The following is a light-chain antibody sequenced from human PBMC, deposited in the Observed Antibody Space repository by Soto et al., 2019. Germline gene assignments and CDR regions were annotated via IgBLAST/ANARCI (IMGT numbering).Light chain of an antibody. J-gene: IGLJ3*02. V-gene: IGLV6-57*01. CDR3: QSYDATNQV. CDR1: RGSIASNY. Sequence: NFMLTQPHSVSESPGKTVIISCTRSRGSIASNYVQWYQQRPGSSPTTLIYEDNQRPSGVPDRFSGSIDSSSNSASLAISGLETEDEADYFCQSYDATNQVFGGGTKLTVL. CDR2: EDN.